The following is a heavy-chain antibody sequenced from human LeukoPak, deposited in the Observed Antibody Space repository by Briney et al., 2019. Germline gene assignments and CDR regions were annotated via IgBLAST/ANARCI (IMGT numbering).Heavy chain of an antibody. CDR3: ARGMDFWSGYYGFDY. D-gene: IGHD3-3*01. Sequence: TSETLSLTCTVSGGSISSYYWSWIRQPPGKGLEWIGYIYYSGSTNYNPSLKSRVTISVDTSKNQFSLKLSSVTAADTAVYYCARGMDFWSGYYGFDYWGQGTLVTVSS. CDR2: IYYSGST. J-gene: IGHJ4*02. V-gene: IGHV4-59*01. CDR1: GGSISSYY.